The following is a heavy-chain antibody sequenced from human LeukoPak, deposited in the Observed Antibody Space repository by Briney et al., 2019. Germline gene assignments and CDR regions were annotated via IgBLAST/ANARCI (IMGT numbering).Heavy chain of an antibody. CDR2: VYGGDTT. V-gene: IGHV3-66*04. CDR1: GFTVSSNY. J-gene: IGHJ4*02. D-gene: IGHD2-2*01. CDR3: ARPNCSSTSCYPYYFDY. Sequence: GGSLRLSCAASGFTVSSNYMTWVRQAPGKGLEWVSVVYGGDTTYYADSVKGRFTISRDNSKNTLYLQMNSLRAEDTAVYYCARPNCSSTSCYPYYFDYWGQGTLVTVSS.